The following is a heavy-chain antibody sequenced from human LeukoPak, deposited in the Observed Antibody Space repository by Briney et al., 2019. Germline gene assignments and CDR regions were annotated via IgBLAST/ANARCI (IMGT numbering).Heavy chain of an antibody. V-gene: IGHV5-51*01. CDR3: ARPYGSRSYYFDY. J-gene: IGHJ4*02. CDR2: IYPGDSDT. CDR1: GYSFTSYW. D-gene: IGHD3-10*01. Sequence: GESLQISCKGSGYSFTSYWIGWVRQLPGKGLEWMGIIYPGDSDTRYSPSFQGQITISADKSISTAYLQWSSLKASDTAMYYCARPYGSRSYYFDYWGQGTLVTVSS.